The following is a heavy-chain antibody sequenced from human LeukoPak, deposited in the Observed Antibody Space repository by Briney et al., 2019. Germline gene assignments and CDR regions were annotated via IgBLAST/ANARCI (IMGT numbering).Heavy chain of an antibody. CDR3: AKDPKWELPQYNWFDP. Sequence: GGSLRLSCATSGFTFGGYAMSWVRQAPGKGLEWVSAISGSGGSTYYSDSVKGRFTISRDNSKNTVYLQMNSLRAEDTAVYYCAKDPKWELPQYNWFDPWGQGTLVTVSS. V-gene: IGHV3-23*01. D-gene: IGHD1-26*01. J-gene: IGHJ5*02. CDR2: ISGSGGST. CDR1: GFTFGGYA.